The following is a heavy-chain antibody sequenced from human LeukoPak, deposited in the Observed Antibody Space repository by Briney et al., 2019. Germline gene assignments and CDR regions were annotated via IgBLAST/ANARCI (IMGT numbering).Heavy chain of an antibody. V-gene: IGHV3-72*01. Sequence: GGSLRLSCAASGFTFSDNYMDWVRQAPGKGLEWVGRVRNKAYSYTTQYAASVKGRFTISRDDSKNSLYLQMNSLQTEDTAVYYCAGLPHTGGRNAAYWGQGTLVTVSS. CDR2: VRNKAYSYTT. CDR1: GFTFSDNY. D-gene: IGHD2-8*02. J-gene: IGHJ4*02. CDR3: AGLPHTGGRNAAY.